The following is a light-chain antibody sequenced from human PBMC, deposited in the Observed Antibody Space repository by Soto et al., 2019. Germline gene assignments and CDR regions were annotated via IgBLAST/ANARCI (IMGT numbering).Light chain of an antibody. V-gene: IGKV3-11*01. J-gene: IGKJ1*01. CDR3: QQSNNWPWT. Sequence: EIVLTQSPATLSLSPGERATLSCRASQSVKSYLGWYQQKPCQAPRLLIYDVSKRATGIPARFSGSASGTDFTLAIGSLEPEDFAVYYCQQSNNWPWTFGQGNKVEVK. CDR1: QSVKSY. CDR2: DVS.